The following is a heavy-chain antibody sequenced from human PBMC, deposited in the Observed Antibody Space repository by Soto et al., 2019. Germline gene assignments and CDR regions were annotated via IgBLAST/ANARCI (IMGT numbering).Heavy chain of an antibody. D-gene: IGHD1-1*01. Sequence: QVQLQQWGAGLLKPSETLSLTCAVFGGSVNSGNYYWSWIRQPPGKGLEWIGEMSHSGGTHINPSLKSRATLSVDTPKNQLSLKMSSVTAADTALYYCARVERGTATTVVDAFDIWGPGTMVTVSS. V-gene: IGHV4-34*04. CDR3: ARVERGTATTVVDAFDI. CDR1: GGSVNSGNYY. J-gene: IGHJ3*02. CDR2: MSHSGGT.